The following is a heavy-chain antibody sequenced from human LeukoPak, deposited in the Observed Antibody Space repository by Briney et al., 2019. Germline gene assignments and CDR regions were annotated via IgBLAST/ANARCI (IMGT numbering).Heavy chain of an antibody. CDR1: GYTFTGYY. Sequence: ASVKVSCKASGYTFTGYYMHWVRQAPGQGLEWMGWINPNSGGTNYAQKFQGRVTVTRDTSISAAYMELSRLRSDDTAVYYCARDSRYCSGGSCFFWFDPWGQGTLVTVSS. CDR2: INPNSGGT. D-gene: IGHD2-15*01. J-gene: IGHJ5*02. CDR3: ARDSRYCSGGSCFFWFDP. V-gene: IGHV1-2*02.